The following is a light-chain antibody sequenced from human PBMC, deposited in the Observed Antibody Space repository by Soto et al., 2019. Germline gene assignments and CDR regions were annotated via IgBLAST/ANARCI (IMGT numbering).Light chain of an antibody. V-gene: IGLV2-14*01. CDR1: SSDVGGYNY. Sequence: QSALTQPASMSGSPGQSITISCTGTSSDVGGYNYVSWYQQHPGKAPKLMIYDVSNRPSGVSNRFSGSKSGNTASLTISGHQAEDERDYYCRPYTSSITLLYVFGTGTQVTVL. J-gene: IGLJ1*01. CDR3: RPYTSSITLLYV. CDR2: DVS.